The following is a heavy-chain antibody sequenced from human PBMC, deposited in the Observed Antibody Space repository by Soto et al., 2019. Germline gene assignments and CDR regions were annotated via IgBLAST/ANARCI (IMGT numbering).Heavy chain of an antibody. J-gene: IGHJ1*01. CDR2: ISGSGGST. V-gene: IGHV3-23*01. CDR3: AKTSSRLEYFQH. Sequence: EVQLLESGGGLVQPGGSLRLSCAASGFTFSSYAMSWVRQAPGKGLEWVSAISGSGGSTYYADPVKGRFPISRDNSKNTLSLKMNSLRAEDTGVYYCAKTSSRLEYFQHWGQGTLVTVSS. CDR1: GFTFSSYA. D-gene: IGHD6-13*01.